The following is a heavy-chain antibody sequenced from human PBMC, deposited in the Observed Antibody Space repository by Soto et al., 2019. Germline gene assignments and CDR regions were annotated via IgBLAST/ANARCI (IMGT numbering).Heavy chain of an antibody. D-gene: IGHD4-17*01. J-gene: IGHJ3*02. Sequence: SSVKVSCKVSGYTLTEVSMDWVRQATGKGLGWMGGFDHEDGGTIYEQQFQGRVTMTEDTSTETAYMELSSLRSEATAVFYCATESWTVAQDDFDIWGQGTMVTVSS. CDR1: GYTLTEVS. CDR3: ATESWTVAQDDFDI. V-gene: IGHV1-24*01. CDR2: FDHEDGGT.